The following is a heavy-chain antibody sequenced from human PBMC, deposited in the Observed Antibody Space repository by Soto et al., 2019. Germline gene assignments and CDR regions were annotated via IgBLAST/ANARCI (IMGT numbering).Heavy chain of an antibody. CDR1: GYTLTELS. D-gene: IGHD6-13*01. CDR2: FDPEDGET. CDR3: ARDSSQPTYYFDY. V-gene: IGHV1-24*01. J-gene: IGHJ4*02. Sequence: ASVKVSCKVSGYTLTELSMHWVRQAPGKGLEWMGGFDPEDGETIYAQKFQGRVTMTVDTSTDTAYMELSSLRSEDTAVYYCARDSSQPTYYFDYWGQGTLVTVSS.